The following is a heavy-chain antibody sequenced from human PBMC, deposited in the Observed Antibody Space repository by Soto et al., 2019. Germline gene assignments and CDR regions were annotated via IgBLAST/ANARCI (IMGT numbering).Heavy chain of an antibody. CDR1: GYTFTDYF. D-gene: IGHD6-6*01. Sequence: ASVKVSCKASGYTFTDYFVHWVLEAPGQGLEWVGWINPNSGGTKYAQKFQGRVAMTRDTSISTAYMELSSLRSDDTAIYYCARVKTTIAARPDFDYWGQGTLVTVSS. V-gene: IGHV1-2*02. J-gene: IGHJ4*02. CDR2: INPNSGGT. CDR3: ARVKTTIAARPDFDY.